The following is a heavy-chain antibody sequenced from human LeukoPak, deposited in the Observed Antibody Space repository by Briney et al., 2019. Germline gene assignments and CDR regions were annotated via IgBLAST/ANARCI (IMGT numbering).Heavy chain of an antibody. Sequence: SGTLSLTCAVSGDSISSSNWWSWIRQPPGKGLEWIGEIYHSGSTNYNPSLKSRVTISVDRSKNQFSLNLNSVTAADTAVYYCARAESTSGFDYWGQGTLVTVSS. V-gene: IGHV4-4*02. CDR3: ARAESTSGFDY. J-gene: IGHJ4*02. D-gene: IGHD5/OR15-5a*01. CDR1: GDSISSSNW. CDR2: IYHSGST.